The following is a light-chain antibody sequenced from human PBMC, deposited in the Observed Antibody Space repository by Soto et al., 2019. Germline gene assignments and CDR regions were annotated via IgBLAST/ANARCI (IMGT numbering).Light chain of an antibody. V-gene: IGKV3-20*01. CDR3: QQYGRSAIFT. CDR2: GAS. J-gene: IGKJ3*01. Sequence: EIVLTQSPGTLSLSPGERATLSCRASQSLSSNYLAWYQQKPDQAPRLLIYGASSRASGIPDRFSGSGSGTDFTLTISSLEPEDFAVYYCQQYGRSAIFTLGPGTTVDIK. CDR1: QSLSSNY.